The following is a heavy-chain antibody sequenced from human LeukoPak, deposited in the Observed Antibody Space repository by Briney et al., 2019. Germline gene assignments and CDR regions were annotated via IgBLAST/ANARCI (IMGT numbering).Heavy chain of an antibody. V-gene: IGHV3-74*01. CDR1: GVTFSRGW. D-gene: IGHD2-15*01. Sequence: GGPLRLSCEASGVTFSRGWMHWVRQAPGNWLVWVSRINSDGSSTSYADSVKGRFTISRDNAKNTLYLQMNSLRAEDTAVYYCASILSCSGGSCNDYWGQGTLVTVSS. CDR2: INSDGSST. CDR3: ASILSCSGGSCNDY. J-gene: IGHJ4*02.